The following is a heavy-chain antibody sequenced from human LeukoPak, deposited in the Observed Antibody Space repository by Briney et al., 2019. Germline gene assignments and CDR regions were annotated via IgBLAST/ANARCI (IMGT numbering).Heavy chain of an antibody. Sequence: SETLSLTCTVSGGSISSYYWSWIRQPPGKGLEWIGYIYYSGSTNHNPSLKSRVTISVDTSKNQFSLKLSSVTAADTAVYYCARHGQVVVTAYHFDYWGQRTPFTVSS. CDR3: ARHGQVVVTAYHFDY. CDR2: IYYSGST. J-gene: IGHJ4*02. V-gene: IGHV4-59*08. D-gene: IGHD2-21*02. CDR1: GGSISSYY.